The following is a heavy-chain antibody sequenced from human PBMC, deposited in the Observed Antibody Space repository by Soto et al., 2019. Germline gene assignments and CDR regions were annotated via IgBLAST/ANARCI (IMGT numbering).Heavy chain of an antibody. CDR1: GDSITIYY. Sequence: QVHLQQSGPGLVKPSETLSLTCTVSGDSITIYYWGWIRQPPGQGLEWIGSISYSGITYYNPSLKSRVTISLDTSKSQFSLKLRSVTAADTAVYSCARVKKERDCFDYWGQGTLFTGSS. CDR3: ARVKKERDCFDY. V-gene: IGHV4-59*13. CDR2: ISYSGIT. J-gene: IGHJ4*02.